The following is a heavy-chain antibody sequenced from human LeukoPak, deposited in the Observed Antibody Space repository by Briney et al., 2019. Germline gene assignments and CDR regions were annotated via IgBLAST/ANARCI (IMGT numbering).Heavy chain of an antibody. D-gene: IGHD3-3*01. V-gene: IGHV1-2*02. CDR3: ARDSGYNFWSGYGANWFDP. Sequence: GASVKVSCKASGYTFTGYYMHLVRQAPGQGLEWMGWINPNSGGTNYAQKFQGRVTMTRDTSISTAYMELSRLRSDDTAVYYCARDSGYNFWSGYGANWFDPWGQGTLVTVSS. J-gene: IGHJ5*02. CDR1: GYTFTGYY. CDR2: INPNSGGT.